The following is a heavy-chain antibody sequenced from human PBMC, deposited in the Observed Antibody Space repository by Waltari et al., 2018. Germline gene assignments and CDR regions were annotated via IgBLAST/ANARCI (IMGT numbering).Heavy chain of an antibody. CDR1: GGSFSGYY. CDR2: INHSGST. J-gene: IGHJ4*02. CDR3: ARGPVLPNSRFLEWLSPYGFDY. D-gene: IGHD3-3*01. Sequence: QVQLQQWGAGLLKPSETLSLTCAVYGGSFSGYYWSWIRQPPGKGLEWIGEINHSGSTNYNPSLKSRVTISVDTSKNQFSLKLSSVTAADTAVYYCARGPVLPNSRFLEWLSPYGFDYWGQGTLVTVSS. V-gene: IGHV4-34*01.